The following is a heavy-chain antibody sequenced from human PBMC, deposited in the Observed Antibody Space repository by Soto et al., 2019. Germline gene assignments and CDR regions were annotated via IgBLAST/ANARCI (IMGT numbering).Heavy chain of an antibody. D-gene: IGHD3-16*01. CDR3: ARGETYLGV. CDR2: IIPIFSSR. J-gene: IGHJ6*02. Sequence: VASVKVSCKASRDTFNKYAFNWVRQAPGQGLEWMGWIIPIFSSRNYAEKFQGRVTITADDSTSTAYMELRSLRFEDTAVYYCARGETYLGVWGQGTTVTVSS. CDR1: RDTFNKYA. V-gene: IGHV1-69*13.